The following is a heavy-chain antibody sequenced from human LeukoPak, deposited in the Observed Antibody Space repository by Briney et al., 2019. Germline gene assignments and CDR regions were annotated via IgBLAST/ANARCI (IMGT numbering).Heavy chain of an antibody. Sequence: PGGSLRLSCAASGFTFSSYAMHWVRQAPGKGLEWVAVISYDGNSEYYTDSVKGRFTISRDNSKSTLFLQMNSLRAEDTAVYFCAKDCCCSTTSCYVHYFDCWAREPWSPSPQ. CDR3: AKDCCCSTTSCYVHYFDC. CDR2: ISYDGNSE. CDR1: GFTFSSYA. D-gene: IGHD2-2*01. J-gene: IGHJ4*02. V-gene: IGHV3-30*18.